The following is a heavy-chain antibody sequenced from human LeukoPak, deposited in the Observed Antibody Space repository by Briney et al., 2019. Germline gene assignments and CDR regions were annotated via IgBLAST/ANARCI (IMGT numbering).Heavy chain of an antibody. J-gene: IGHJ5*02. CDR2: IIPILGIA. CDR3: AREGVEMATIMGTWFDP. V-gene: IGHV1-69*04. D-gene: IGHD5-12*01. CDR1: GGTFSSYA. Sequence: SVKVSCKASGGTFSSYAISWVRQAPGQGLEWMGRIIPILGIANYAQKFQGRVTMTRDTSTSTVYMELSSLRSEDTAVYYCAREGVEMATIMGTWFDPWGQGTLVTVSS.